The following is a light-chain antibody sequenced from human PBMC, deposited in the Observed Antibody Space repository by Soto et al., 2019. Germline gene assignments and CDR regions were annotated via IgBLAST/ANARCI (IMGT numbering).Light chain of an antibody. CDR1: QSISSY. Sequence: DIQMTQSPSSLSASVGDRVTITCRASQSISSYLNWYQQKPGKAPKLLIYAASSLQSGVPSRFSGSGSGTDFTLTISSLQPEDFATYYCQQSYSPTTFGPGTKVDIK. CDR2: AAS. J-gene: IGKJ3*01. V-gene: IGKV1-39*01. CDR3: QQSYSPTT.